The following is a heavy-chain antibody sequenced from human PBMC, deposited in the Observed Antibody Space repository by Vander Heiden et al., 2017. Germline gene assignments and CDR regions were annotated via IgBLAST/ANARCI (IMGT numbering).Heavy chain of an antibody. V-gene: IGHV3-23*01. Sequence: EVHLLESGGGLVQPGGSLRLSCAASGFTFSSYAMSWVRQAPGKGLEWVSAISGSGGSTYYADSVKGRFTISRDNSKNTLYLQMNSLRAEDTAVYYCAKDGRRGDLTFLDYWGQGTLVTVSS. CDR2: ISGSGGST. D-gene: IGHD2-21*02. J-gene: IGHJ4*02. CDR1: GFTFSSYA. CDR3: AKDGRRGDLTFLDY.